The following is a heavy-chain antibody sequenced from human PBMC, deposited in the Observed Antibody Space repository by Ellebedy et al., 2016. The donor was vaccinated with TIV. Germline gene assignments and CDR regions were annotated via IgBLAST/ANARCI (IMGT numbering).Heavy chain of an antibody. Sequence: LRLSCTVSGASISSGGYYWSWIRQHPGTGLEWIGHIYYSGNTDYNPSLKSRVTISMDTSKTRFSLRLSSVTAADTAVYYCARDDSDYGIDAFDIWGQGTMVTVSS. CDR2: IYYSGNT. J-gene: IGHJ3*02. CDR3: ARDDSDYGIDAFDI. D-gene: IGHD5-12*01. V-gene: IGHV4-31*03. CDR1: GASISSGGYY.